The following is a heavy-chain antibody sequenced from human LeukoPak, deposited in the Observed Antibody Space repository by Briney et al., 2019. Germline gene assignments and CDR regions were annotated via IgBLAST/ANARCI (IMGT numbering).Heavy chain of an antibody. CDR3: ARDHSLYGDFEYYYGMNV. Sequence: ASVKVSCKASGYTFTGYYMHWVRQAPGQGLEWMGWINPNSGGTNYAQKFQGWVTMTRDTSISTAYMELSRLRSDDTAVYYCARDHSLYGDFEYYYGMNVWGQGTTVTVSS. D-gene: IGHD4-17*01. V-gene: IGHV1-2*04. J-gene: IGHJ6*02. CDR1: GYTFTGYY. CDR2: INPNSGGT.